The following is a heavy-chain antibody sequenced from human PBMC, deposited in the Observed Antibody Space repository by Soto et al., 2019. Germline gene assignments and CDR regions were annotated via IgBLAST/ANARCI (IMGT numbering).Heavy chain of an antibody. Sequence: GGSLRLSCAASGFTFSSYAMSWVRQAPGKGLEWVSAISGSGGSTYYADSVKGRFTISRDNSKNTLYLQMNSLRAEDTAVYYCAKDRQWELLRAGDPYYFDYWGQGTLVTVSS. CDR1: GFTFSSYA. V-gene: IGHV3-23*01. D-gene: IGHD1-26*01. CDR2: ISGSGGST. J-gene: IGHJ4*02. CDR3: AKDRQWELLRAGDPYYFDY.